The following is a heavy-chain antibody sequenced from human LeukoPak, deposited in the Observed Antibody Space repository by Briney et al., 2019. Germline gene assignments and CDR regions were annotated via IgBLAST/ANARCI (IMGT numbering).Heavy chain of an antibody. D-gene: IGHD1-26*01. CDR1: GGSISSSSYY. Sequence: PSETLSLTCTVSGGSISSSSYYWGWIRQPPGKGLEWIGSIYYSGSTYYNPSLKSRVTISVDTSKNQFSLKLSSVTAADTAVYYCARDRSGSYPEDYWGQGTLVTVSS. J-gene: IGHJ4*02. CDR2: IYYSGST. CDR3: ARDRSGSYPEDY. V-gene: IGHV4-39*07.